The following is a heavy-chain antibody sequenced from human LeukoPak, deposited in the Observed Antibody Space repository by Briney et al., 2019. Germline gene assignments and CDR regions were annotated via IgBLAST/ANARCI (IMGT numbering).Heavy chain of an antibody. CDR3: AKDTYDFWSGYRGGYFDY. D-gene: IGHD3-3*01. CDR1: RYTFTDYF. Sequence: ASVKVSCKASRYTFTDYFMHWVRQAPGQGLEWMGWINPNSGGTKYAQKFQGRVTMTRDTSISTAYMELSRLRSDDTAVYYCAKDTYDFWSGYRGGYFDYWGQGTLVTVSS. V-gene: IGHV1-2*02. CDR2: INPNSGGT. J-gene: IGHJ4*02.